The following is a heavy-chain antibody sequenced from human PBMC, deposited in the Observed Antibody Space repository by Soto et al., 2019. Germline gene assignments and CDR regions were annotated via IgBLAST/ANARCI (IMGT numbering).Heavy chain of an antibody. CDR2: ISGSGGAT. CDR3: ARVGEGYCSSTSCYKGYYYYGMDV. J-gene: IGHJ6*02. D-gene: IGHD2-2*02. Sequence: GGSLRLSCAASQFTFSTYAITWVRQAPGKGLEWVSLISGSGGATYYADSVKGRFTISRDNAKNSLYLQMNSLGAEDTAVYYCARVGEGYCSSTSCYKGYYYYGMDVWGQGTTVTV. V-gene: IGHV3-23*01. CDR1: QFTFSTYA.